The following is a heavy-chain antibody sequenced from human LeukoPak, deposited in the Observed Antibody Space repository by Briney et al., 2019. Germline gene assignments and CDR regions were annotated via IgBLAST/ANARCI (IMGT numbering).Heavy chain of an antibody. CDR3: ARDLRPSRGIDD. Sequence: PSETLSLTCVESPCRIKRSYWSSIRQPPGKGLEWIGYIYYSGSTHYNPSLKTRVTISVDTSKNQFSLKLNSVTAADTAVYYCARDLRPSRGIDDWSQGTLVTVSS. CDR1: PCRIKRSY. CDR2: IYYSGST. D-gene: IGHD3-10*01. J-gene: IGHJ4*02. V-gene: IGHV4-59*01.